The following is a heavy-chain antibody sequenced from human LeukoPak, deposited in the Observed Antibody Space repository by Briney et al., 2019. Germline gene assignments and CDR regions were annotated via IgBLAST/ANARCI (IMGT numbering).Heavy chain of an antibody. CDR2: INPNSGGT. Sequence: GASVKVSCKASGYTFTGYYMHWVRQAPGQGLEWMGWINPNSGGTNYAQKFQGRVTMTRDTSISTAYMELSRLRSDDTAVYYWARDRSGYDLNWFDPWGQGTLVTVSS. D-gene: IGHD5-12*01. J-gene: IGHJ5*02. V-gene: IGHV1-2*02. CDR3: ARDRSGYDLNWFDP. CDR1: GYTFTGYY.